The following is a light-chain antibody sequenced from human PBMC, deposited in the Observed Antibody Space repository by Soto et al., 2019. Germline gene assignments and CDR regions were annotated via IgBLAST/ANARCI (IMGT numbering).Light chain of an antibody. Sequence: AILLTQSPSSLSASLVYRFTITCRASQGIDSSFAWYQQKPGTAPKLLIYHASNLESGVPSRFSGSGSGTDFTLTISSLQPDDFATYYCHQYQSYSFGQGTKVDIK. CDR2: HAS. J-gene: IGKJ1*01. V-gene: IGKV1-13*02. CDR3: HQYQSYS. CDR1: QGIDSS.